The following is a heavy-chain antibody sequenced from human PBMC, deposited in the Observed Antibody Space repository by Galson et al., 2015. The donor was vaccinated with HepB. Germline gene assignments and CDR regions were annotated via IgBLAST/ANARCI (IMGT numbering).Heavy chain of an antibody. Sequence: SVKVSCKASGYTFTGYYMHWVRQAPGQGLEWMGWINPNSGGTNYAQKFQGRVTMTRDTSISTAYMELSRLRSDDTAVYYCAREGSGAVADFDYWGQGTLVTVSS. V-gene: IGHV1-2*02. CDR1: GYTFTGYY. J-gene: IGHJ4*02. CDR2: INPNSGGT. CDR3: AREGSGAVADFDY. D-gene: IGHD6-19*01.